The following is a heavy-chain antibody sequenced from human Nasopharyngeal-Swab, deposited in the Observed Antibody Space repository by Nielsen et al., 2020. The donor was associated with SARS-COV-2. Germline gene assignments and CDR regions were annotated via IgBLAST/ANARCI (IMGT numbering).Heavy chain of an antibody. D-gene: IGHD5-18*01. CDR3: ARGRAQLWSRVNGMDV. CDR1: GFTFSSYE. J-gene: IGHJ6*02. V-gene: IGHV3-48*03. Sequence: GESLKISCAASGFTFSSYEMNWVRQAPGKGLEWVSYISCSGSTIYYADSVKGRFTISRDNAKNSLYLQMNSLRAEDTAVYYCARGRAQLWSRVNGMDVWGQGTTVTVSS. CDR2: ISCSGSTI.